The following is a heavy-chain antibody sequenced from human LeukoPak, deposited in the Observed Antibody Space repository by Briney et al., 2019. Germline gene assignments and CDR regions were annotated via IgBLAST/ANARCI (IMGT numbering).Heavy chain of an antibody. D-gene: IGHD3-9*01. CDR2: IYCSGST. J-gene: IGHJ2*01. CDR1: GGSISSYY. CDR3: ARDSSSYYDILTGYYPEWYFDL. Sequence: PSETLSLTCTVSGGSISSYYWSWIRQPPGKGLEWIGYIYCSGSTNYNPSLKSRVTISVDTSKNQFSLKLSSVTAADTAVYYCARDSSSYYDILTGYYPEWYFDLWGRGNLVTVSS. V-gene: IGHV4-59*01.